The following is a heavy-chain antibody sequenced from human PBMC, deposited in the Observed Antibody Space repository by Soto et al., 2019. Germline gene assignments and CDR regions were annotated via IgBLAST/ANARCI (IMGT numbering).Heavy chain of an antibody. Sequence: EVQLLESGGGLVQPGGSLRLSCAASGFTFSSYAMSWVRQAPGKGLEWVSAISGSGGSTYYADSVKGRFTISRDNSKNTLYLQMNSLRAEDTAVYYCANPLYSSSWTEYFQHWGQGTLVTVSS. V-gene: IGHV3-23*01. D-gene: IGHD6-13*01. CDR1: GFTFSSYA. CDR3: ANPLYSSSWTEYFQH. CDR2: ISGSGGST. J-gene: IGHJ1*01.